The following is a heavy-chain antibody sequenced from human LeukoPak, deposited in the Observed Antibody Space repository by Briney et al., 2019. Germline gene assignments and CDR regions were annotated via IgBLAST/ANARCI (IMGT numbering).Heavy chain of an antibody. CDR1: GFTFSSYG. Sequence: GGSLRLSCAASGFTFSSYGMHWVRQAPGKGLEWVAFIRYDGSNEYYADSVKGRFTISRDNSKNTLYLQMNSLRAEDTAVYYCAKESTHYGGGYFDYWGQGTLVTVSS. CDR2: IRYDGSNE. V-gene: IGHV3-30*02. J-gene: IGHJ4*02. D-gene: IGHD4-17*01. CDR3: AKESTHYGGGYFDY.